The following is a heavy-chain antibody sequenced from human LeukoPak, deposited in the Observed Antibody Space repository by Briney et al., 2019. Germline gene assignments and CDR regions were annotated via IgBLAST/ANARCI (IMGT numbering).Heavy chain of an antibody. CDR1: GFTFSSYA. CDR3: TTEWTTRKAFDY. J-gene: IGHJ4*02. V-gene: IGHV3-23*01. Sequence: PGGSLRLSCAASGFTFSSYAMSWVRQAPGKGLEWVSTISGSGAYTYYADSVKGRFTISRDNSKNTLYLQMNSLRAEDTAVYYCTTEWTTRKAFDYWGQGTLVTVSS. CDR2: ISGSGAYT. D-gene: IGHD4-11*01.